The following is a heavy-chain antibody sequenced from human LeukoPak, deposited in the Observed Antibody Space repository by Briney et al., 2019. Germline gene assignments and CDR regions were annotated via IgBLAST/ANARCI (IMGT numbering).Heavy chain of an antibody. Sequence: ASVKVSCKASGGTFSSYAISWVRQAPGQGLEWMGRIIPILGIANYAQKFQGRATITADKSTSTAYMELSSLRSEDTAVYYCARERTASGSYCYYFDYWGQGTLVTVSS. V-gene: IGHV1-69*04. D-gene: IGHD1-26*01. CDR1: GGTFSSYA. CDR3: ARERTASGSYCYYFDY. J-gene: IGHJ4*02. CDR2: IIPILGIA.